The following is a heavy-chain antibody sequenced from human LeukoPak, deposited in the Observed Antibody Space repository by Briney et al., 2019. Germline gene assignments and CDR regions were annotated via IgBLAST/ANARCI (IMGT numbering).Heavy chain of an antibody. Sequence: PSETLSLTCTVSGASISGYYWSWIRQPPGKGLEWIGYMHSTGSTNQNPSLKSRVTMSLDTSKNQFSLKLSSVTAADTAVYYCARVLCLGYCSSTSWGSGFDPWGQGTLVTVSS. CDR3: ARVLCLGYCSSTSWGSGFDP. CDR1: GASISGYY. J-gene: IGHJ5*02. CDR2: MHSTGST. D-gene: IGHD2-2*01. V-gene: IGHV4-59*01.